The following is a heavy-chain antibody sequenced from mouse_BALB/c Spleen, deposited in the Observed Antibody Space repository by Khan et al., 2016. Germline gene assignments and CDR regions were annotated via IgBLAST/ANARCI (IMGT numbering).Heavy chain of an antibody. CDR1: GFSLTNSG. V-gene: IGHV2-9*02. J-gene: IGHJ3*01. Sequence: QVQLQQSGPGLVAPSQSLSITCTVSGFSLTNSGVHWVRQPPRKGLDWLGVIWAGGSTDYNSALMSRLSITRETTQNQVFLKMNSLQTDDAAMYYCARDDQDFDAWFASWGQGTLVTVSA. CDR3: ARDDQDFDAWFAS. CDR2: IWAGGST.